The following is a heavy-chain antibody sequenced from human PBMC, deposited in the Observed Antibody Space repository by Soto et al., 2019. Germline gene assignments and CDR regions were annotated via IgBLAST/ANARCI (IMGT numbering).Heavy chain of an antibody. CDR2: ISYDGSNK. V-gene: IGHV3-30*18. CDR1: GFTFSSYG. CDR3: AKDPGYSYGYFDY. Sequence: GGSLRLSCAASGFTFSSYGMHWVRQAPGKGLEWVAVISYDGSNKYYADSVKGRFTISRDNSKNTLYLQMNSLRAEDTAVYYCAKDPGYSYGYFDYWGQGTLVTVSS. D-gene: IGHD5-18*01. J-gene: IGHJ4*02.